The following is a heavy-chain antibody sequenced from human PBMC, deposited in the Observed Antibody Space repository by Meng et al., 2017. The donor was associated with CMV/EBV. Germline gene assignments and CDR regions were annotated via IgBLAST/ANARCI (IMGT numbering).Heavy chain of an antibody. Sequence: ASGFSFSYSVMSWVRPAPGRGLEWVSLISDSGRTTYYADSVKGRFIISRDNSKNTLHLQMSSLRADDTAVYYCAKADDIPADSFDPWGQGTLVTVSS. CDR3: AKADDIPADSFDP. V-gene: IGHV3-23*01. D-gene: IGHD3-9*01. CDR2: ISDSGRTT. CDR1: GFSFSYSV. J-gene: IGHJ5*02.